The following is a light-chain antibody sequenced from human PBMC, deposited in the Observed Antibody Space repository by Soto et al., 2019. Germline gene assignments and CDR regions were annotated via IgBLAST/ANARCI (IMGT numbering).Light chain of an antibody. CDR3: QQYGSSPPWT. CDR2: AAS. Sequence: EVVLTQSPGTLSLSPGERASLSCRASQTVSRRYLAWYQQKPGQAPRLLIKAASNRTTGTPDRFSGSGSGTEFTLTINRLEPEDFAVYYCQQYGSSPPWTFGQGTKVEIK. V-gene: IGKV3-20*01. J-gene: IGKJ1*01. CDR1: QTVSRRY.